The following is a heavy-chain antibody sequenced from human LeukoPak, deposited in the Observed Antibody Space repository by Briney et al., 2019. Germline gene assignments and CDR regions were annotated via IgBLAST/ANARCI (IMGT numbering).Heavy chain of an antibody. V-gene: IGHV3-48*02. CDR1: GFTFSSYS. D-gene: IGHD6-6*01. J-gene: IGHJ6*02. Sequence: PGGSLRLSCAASGFTFSSYSMNWVRQAPGKGLEWVSYISSSSSTIYYADSVKGRFTISRDNAKNSLYLQMNSLRDEDTAVYYCARDRIAARPVYYYDMDVWGQGTTVTVSS. CDR3: ARDRIAARPVYYYDMDV. CDR2: ISSSSSTI.